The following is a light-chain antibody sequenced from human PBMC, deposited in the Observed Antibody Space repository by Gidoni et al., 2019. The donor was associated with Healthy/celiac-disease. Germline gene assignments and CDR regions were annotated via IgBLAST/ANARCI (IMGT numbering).Light chain of an antibody. CDR2: AAS. J-gene: IGKJ1*01. Sequence: DIQLTQSPSFLSASVGDRVTITCRASQGISSYLAWYQQKPGKAPKLLIYAASTLQSGVPSRFSGSGSGTEFTLTISSLQPEDFATYYCQQLNSYQWTFXQXTKVEIK. CDR3: QQLNSYQWT. V-gene: IGKV1-9*01. CDR1: QGISSY.